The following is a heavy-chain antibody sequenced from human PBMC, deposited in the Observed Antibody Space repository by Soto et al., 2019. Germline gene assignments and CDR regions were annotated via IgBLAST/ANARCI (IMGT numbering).Heavy chain of an antibody. V-gene: IGHV3-30-3*01. J-gene: IGHJ2*01. CDR2: MSYDGSRR. CDR3: AIDSMLSGYANWYFDL. D-gene: IGHD3-22*01. Sequence: QVQLVESGGGVVQPGRSLRLSCAASGFTFSSYVMHWVRQAPGKGLEWVALMSYDGSRRYYAESVKGRFTISRDNSKNTLFLQMNSLRTDDTAIYYCAIDSMLSGYANWYFDLWGRGTLATVSS. CDR1: GFTFSSYV.